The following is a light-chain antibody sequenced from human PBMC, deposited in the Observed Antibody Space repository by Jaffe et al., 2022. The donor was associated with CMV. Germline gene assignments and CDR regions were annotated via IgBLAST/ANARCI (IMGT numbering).Light chain of an antibody. CDR1: QDISNY. J-gene: IGKJ5*01. V-gene: IGKV1-33*01. CDR2: DAS. Sequence: DIQMTQSPSSLSASVGDRVTITCQASQDISNYLNWYQQKPGKAPKLLIYDASNLETGVPSRFSGSGSGTDFTFTISSLQPEDIATYYCQQQEGFGQGTRLEIK. CDR3: QQQEG.